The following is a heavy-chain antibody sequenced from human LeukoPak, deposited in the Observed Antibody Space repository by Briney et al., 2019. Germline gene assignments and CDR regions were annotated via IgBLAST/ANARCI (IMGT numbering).Heavy chain of an antibody. Sequence: SETLSLTCTVSGASISSYYWSWIRQPPGKGLEWIGYIYYSGSTNYNPSLKSRVTILVDTSKNQFSLKLTSVTAADTAVYYCAREGTAGTNLNWFDPWGQGTLVTVSS. CDR3: AREGTAGTNLNWFDP. J-gene: IGHJ5*02. V-gene: IGHV4-59*12. CDR1: GASISSYY. CDR2: IYYSGST. D-gene: IGHD1-1*01.